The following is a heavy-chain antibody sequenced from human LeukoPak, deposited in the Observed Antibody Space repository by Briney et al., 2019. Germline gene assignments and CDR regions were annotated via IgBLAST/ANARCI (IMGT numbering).Heavy chain of an antibody. Sequence: AASVKVSCTPSGYSFTRNGISWVRQAPGQGLEWMAWISANSGNTNYAQNFQGRVTLTTDTSTSTAYMELRSLRSDDTAVYYCARDVNYAFDYWGQGTLVTVSS. V-gene: IGHV1-18*01. CDR3: ARDVNYAFDY. CDR1: GYSFTRNG. D-gene: IGHD3-16*01. CDR2: ISANSGNT. J-gene: IGHJ4*02.